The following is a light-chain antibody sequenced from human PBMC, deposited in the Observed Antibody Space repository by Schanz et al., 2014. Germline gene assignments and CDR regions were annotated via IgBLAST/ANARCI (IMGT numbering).Light chain of an antibody. J-gene: IGKJ1*01. V-gene: IGKV3-20*01. CDR1: QSVSSSY. CDR3: QQYSSYWA. Sequence: IVMTQSPGTLSLSPGERATLSCRASQSVSSSYLAWYQQKPGQVPRLLIYVASSRATGIPDRFSGSGSGTEFTLTINSLQPDDFANYYCQQYSSYWAFGQGTKVEIK. CDR2: VAS.